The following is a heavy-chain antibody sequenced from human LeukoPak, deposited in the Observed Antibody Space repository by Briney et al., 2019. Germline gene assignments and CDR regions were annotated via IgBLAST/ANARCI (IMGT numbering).Heavy chain of an antibody. CDR1: GGSFSGYY. Sequence: KPSETLSLTCAVYGGSFSGYYWSWIRQPPGKGLEWIGEINHSGSTNYNPSLKSRVTISVDTSKNQFSLKLSSVTAADTAVYYCARGSWGCLDYWGQGTLVTVSS. CDR3: ARGSWGCLDY. CDR2: INHSGST. V-gene: IGHV4-34*01. D-gene: IGHD7-27*01. J-gene: IGHJ4*02.